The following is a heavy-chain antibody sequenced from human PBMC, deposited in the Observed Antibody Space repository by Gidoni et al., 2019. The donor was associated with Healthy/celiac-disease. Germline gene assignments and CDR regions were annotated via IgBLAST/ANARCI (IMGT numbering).Heavy chain of an antibody. CDR2: IWYDGSNK. D-gene: IGHD1-26*01. J-gene: IGHJ4*02. CDR3: ARGGWELPFDY. Sequence: QVQLVESGGGVVQPGRYLRLSCAASGFPFSSDGMHWVRQAPGKGLGLVAVIWYDGSNKYDADPVKCRFPISRDNSQNTPDLQMNSLRADDTAVYYCARGGWELPFDYWGQGPLVTVSS. V-gene: IGHV3-33*01. CDR1: GFPFSSDG.